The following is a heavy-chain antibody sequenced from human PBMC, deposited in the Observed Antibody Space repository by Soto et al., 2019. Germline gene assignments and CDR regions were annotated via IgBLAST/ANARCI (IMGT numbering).Heavy chain of an antibody. Sequence: SETLSLTCAVYGGSFSGYYWSWIRQPPGKGLEWIGEINHSGSTNYNPSLKSRVTISVDTSKNQFSLKLSSVTAADTAVYYCARGRSGPPYGMDVWGQGTTVTVSS. CDR3: ARGRSGPPYGMDV. D-gene: IGHD3-3*01. CDR1: GGSFSGYY. J-gene: IGHJ6*02. V-gene: IGHV4-34*01. CDR2: INHSGST.